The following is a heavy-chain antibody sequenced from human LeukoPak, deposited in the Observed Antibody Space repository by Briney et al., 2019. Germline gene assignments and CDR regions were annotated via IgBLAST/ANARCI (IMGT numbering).Heavy chain of an antibody. CDR1: GGSISSYY. Sequence: PSETLSLTCTVSGGSISSYYWSWIRQPPGKGLEWIGYIYYSGSTNYNPSLKSRVTISVDTSKNQFSLKLSSVTAADTAVYYCAGHSGYDFYFDYWGQGTLVTVSS. CDR3: AGHSGYDFYFDY. CDR2: IYYSGST. D-gene: IGHD5-12*01. V-gene: IGHV4-59*08. J-gene: IGHJ4*02.